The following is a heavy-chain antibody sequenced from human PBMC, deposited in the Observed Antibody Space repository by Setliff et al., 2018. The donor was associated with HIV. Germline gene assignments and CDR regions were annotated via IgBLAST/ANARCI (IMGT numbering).Heavy chain of an antibody. V-gene: IGHV3-23*01. CDR2: ITGSGGNT. Sequence: PGGSLRLSCAAPGFTFSNYAMTWVRQAPGKGLEWVSTITGSGGNTYYADSVKGQFTISRDNSKSTLYLQVNSLRAEDTAVYYCAKDISCTGGSCKNFDYWGQGTLVTVSS. CDR3: AKDISCTGGSCKNFDY. CDR1: GFTFSNYA. D-gene: IGHD2-15*01. J-gene: IGHJ4*02.